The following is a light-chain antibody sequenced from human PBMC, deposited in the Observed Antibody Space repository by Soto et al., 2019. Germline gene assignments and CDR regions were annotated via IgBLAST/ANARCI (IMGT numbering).Light chain of an antibody. J-gene: IGKJ1*01. CDR2: DAS. Sequence: DIPMTQSPSTLSASVGDRVTITCRASQTISRWLAWYQQKPGTAPKLLIYDASNLESGVSSRFSGSGSGTEFTLTISSLEPDDFATYYCQEYNFFSTFGQGTKVEIK. CDR3: QEYNFFST. V-gene: IGKV1-5*01. CDR1: QTISRW.